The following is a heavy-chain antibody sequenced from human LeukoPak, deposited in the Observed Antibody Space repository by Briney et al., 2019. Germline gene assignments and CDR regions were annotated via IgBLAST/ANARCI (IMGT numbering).Heavy chain of an antibody. D-gene: IGHD3-22*01. CDR3: ASYYYDSSGPYNWFDP. J-gene: IGHJ5*02. CDR2: IYYSGST. CDR1: GGSISSSSYY. Sequence: PSETLSLTCTVSGGSISSSSYYWGWIRQPPGKGLEWIGSIYYSGSTYYNPSLKSRVTISVDTSKNQFSLKLSSVTAADTAVYYCASYYYDSSGPYNWFDPWGQGTLVTVSS. V-gene: IGHV4-39*07.